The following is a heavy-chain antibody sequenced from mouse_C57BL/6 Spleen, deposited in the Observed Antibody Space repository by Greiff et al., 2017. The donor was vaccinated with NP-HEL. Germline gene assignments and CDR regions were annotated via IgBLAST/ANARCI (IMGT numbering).Heavy chain of an antibody. D-gene: IGHD2-1*01. V-gene: IGHV1-54*01. Sequence: QVQLQQSGAELVRPGTSVKVSCKASGYAFTNYLIEWVKQRPGQGLEWIGVINPGSGGTNDNEKFKGKATLTADKSSSTAYMQLSSLTSEDSAVYFCARGGYKGNYGNYFDYWGQGTTLTVSS. J-gene: IGHJ2*01. CDR3: ARGGYKGNYGNYFDY. CDR2: INPGSGGT. CDR1: GYAFTNYL.